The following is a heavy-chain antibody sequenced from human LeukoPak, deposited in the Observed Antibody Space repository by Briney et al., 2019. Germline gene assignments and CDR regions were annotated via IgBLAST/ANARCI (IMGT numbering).Heavy chain of an antibody. CDR2: INWNGASI. CDR1: GFNFDDSA. V-gene: IGHV3-9*01. CDR3: AKTNSGRYSAPFDY. D-gene: IGHD1-26*01. J-gene: IGHJ4*02. Sequence: PGRSLRLSCAASGFNFDDSAMHWFRQAPGKGLEWVSGINWNGASIDYADSVKGRFTISRDNAKNSLYLQMNSLRAEDTALYYCAKTNSGRYSAPFDYWGQGTLVTVSS.